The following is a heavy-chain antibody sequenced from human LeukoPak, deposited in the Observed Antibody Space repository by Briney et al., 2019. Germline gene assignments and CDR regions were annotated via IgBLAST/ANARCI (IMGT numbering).Heavy chain of an antibody. CDR2: ISGSGGST. Sequence: GGSLRLSCAASGFTFSDYYMSWIRQAPGKGLEWVSAISGSGGSTYYTDSVKGRFTISRDNSKNTLYLQMNSLRAEDTAVYYCAKSPYYYGSGSYYSYDYWGQGTLVTVSS. CDR1: GFTFSDYY. J-gene: IGHJ4*02. CDR3: AKSPYYYGSGSYYSYDY. D-gene: IGHD3-10*01. V-gene: IGHV3-23*01.